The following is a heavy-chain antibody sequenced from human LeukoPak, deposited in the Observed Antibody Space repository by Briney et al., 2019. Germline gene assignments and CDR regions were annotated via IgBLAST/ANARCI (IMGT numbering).Heavy chain of an antibody. D-gene: IGHD6-13*01. CDR1: GFTFSSYW. CDR3: AREGPSIAAAGTPEDY. Sequence: GGSLRLSCAASGFTFSSYWMSWVRQAPGKGLEWVANIKQDGSENYYVDPVKGRFTISRDNAKNSLYLQMNSLRAEDTAVYYCAREGPSIAAAGTPEDYWGQGTLVTVSS. CDR2: IKQDGSEN. V-gene: IGHV3-7*01. J-gene: IGHJ4*02.